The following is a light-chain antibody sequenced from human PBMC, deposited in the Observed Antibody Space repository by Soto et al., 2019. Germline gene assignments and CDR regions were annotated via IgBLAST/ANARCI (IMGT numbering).Light chain of an antibody. Sequence: DIQMTQSPSAVSASVGDTVTITCRASQGLKFLAWYQQKPGKAPRLLIYEATNLQSGVPPRFSGSGSGTEFTLTISSLQSEDFAVYYCQQYNDWPRRLTFGAGTKVDI. J-gene: IGKJ4*01. CDR2: EAT. CDR1: QGLKF. CDR3: QQYNDWPRRLT. V-gene: IGKV1-12*01.